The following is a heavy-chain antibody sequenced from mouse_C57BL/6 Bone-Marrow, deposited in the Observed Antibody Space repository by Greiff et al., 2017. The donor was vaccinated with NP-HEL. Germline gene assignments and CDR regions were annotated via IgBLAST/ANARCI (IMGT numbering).Heavy chain of an antibody. CDR2: IDPENGDT. D-gene: IGHD1-1*01. V-gene: IGHV14-4*01. J-gene: IGHJ4*01. Sequence: EVQLQQSGAELVRPGASVKLSCTASGFNIKDDYMHWVKQRPEQGLEWIGWIDPENGDTEYASKFPGKATITADTSSNTAYLHLSSLTSEDTAVYYCTTNPFITTVVGPYYYAMDYWGQGTSVTVSS. CDR1: GFNIKDDY. CDR3: TTNPFITTVVGPYYYAMDY.